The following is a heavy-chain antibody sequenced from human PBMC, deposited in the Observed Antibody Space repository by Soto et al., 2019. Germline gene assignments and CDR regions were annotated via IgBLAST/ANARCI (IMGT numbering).Heavy chain of an antibody. J-gene: IGHJ3*02. V-gene: IGHV3-23*01. CDR1: GFTFSSYA. D-gene: IGHD3-22*01. CDR3: ANGDYYDSSGYSDAFDI. Sequence: EVQLLESGGGLVQPGGSLRLSCAASGFTFSSYAMSWVHQAPGKGLEWVSAISGSGGSTYYADSVKGRFTISRDNSKNTLYLQMNSLRAEDTAVYYCANGDYYDSSGYSDAFDIWGQGTMVTVSS. CDR2: ISGSGGST.